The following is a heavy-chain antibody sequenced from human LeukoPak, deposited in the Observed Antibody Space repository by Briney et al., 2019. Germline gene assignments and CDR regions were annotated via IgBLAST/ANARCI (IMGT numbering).Heavy chain of an antibody. CDR1: GFTVSTNY. CDR3: ARDRGGYRSSTSCYRPDAFDI. J-gene: IGHJ3*02. Sequence: GXXLRLSCAASGFTVSTNYMSWCRQAPGKGLEWVSVIYSGGSTYYSDAVKGRFTISRDNSKNTLYLQMSSLRAEDTAVYYCARDRGGYRSSTSCYRPDAFDIWGQGTMVTVSS. CDR2: IYSGGST. V-gene: IGHV3-66*02. D-gene: IGHD2-2*01.